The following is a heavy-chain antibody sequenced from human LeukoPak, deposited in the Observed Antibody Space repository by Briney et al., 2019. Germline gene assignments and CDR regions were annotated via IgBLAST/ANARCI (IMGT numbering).Heavy chain of an antibody. CDR2: FDPEDGET. CDR3: ATHIAVALHDAFDI. J-gene: IGHJ3*02. D-gene: IGHD6-19*01. V-gene: IGHV1-24*01. Sequence: GGSLRLSCAASGFTFSSSAMSWVRQAPGKGLKWMGGFDPEDGETIYAQNFQGRVSMTEDTSTDTSYMELSSLRSEDTAVYYCATHIAVALHDAFDIWGHGTMVTVSS. CDR1: GFTFSSSA.